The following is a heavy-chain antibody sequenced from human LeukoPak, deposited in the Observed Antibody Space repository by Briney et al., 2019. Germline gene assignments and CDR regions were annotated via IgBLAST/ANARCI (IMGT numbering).Heavy chain of an antibody. CDR1: GFTFITYW. J-gene: IGHJ4*02. Sequence: GGSLRLSCTASGFTFITYWMNWVRQAPGKGLEWVANIKQDGNEKYYVDSVKGRFTISRDNAKNSLYLQMNSLRAEDTAVYYCARDRRYGYYFDYWGQGILVTVSS. CDR2: IKQDGNEK. D-gene: IGHD5-18*01. V-gene: IGHV3-7*01. CDR3: ARDRRYGYYFDY.